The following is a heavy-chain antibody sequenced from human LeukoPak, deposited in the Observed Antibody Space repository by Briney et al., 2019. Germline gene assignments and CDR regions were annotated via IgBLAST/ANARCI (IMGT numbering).Heavy chain of an antibody. CDR2: ISSSSSYI. CDR1: GFTFSSYS. CDR3: ARDEGGEYYYGSGSYNY. V-gene: IGHV3-21*01. Sequence: GSLRLSCAASGFTFSSYSMNWVRQAPGKGLEWISSISSSSSYIYYGDSVKGRFTISRDNAKNSLYLQMNSLRAEDTAVYYCARDEGGEYYYGSGSYNYWGQGTLVTVSS. D-gene: IGHD3-10*01. J-gene: IGHJ4*02.